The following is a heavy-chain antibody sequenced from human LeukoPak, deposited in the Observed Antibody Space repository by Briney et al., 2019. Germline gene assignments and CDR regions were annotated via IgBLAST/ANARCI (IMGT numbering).Heavy chain of an antibody. V-gene: IGHV3-43*02. Sequence: PGGSLRLSCAASGFTFDDYAMHWVRQAPGKGLEWVSLISGDGGSTCSANSVKGRFTISRDNSKNSLYLQMNSLRTEDTALYYCAKDIDSSWYAEYFQHWGQGTLVTVSS. J-gene: IGHJ1*01. CDR3: AKDIDSSWYAEYFQH. CDR1: GFTFDDYA. CDR2: ISGDGGST. D-gene: IGHD6-13*01.